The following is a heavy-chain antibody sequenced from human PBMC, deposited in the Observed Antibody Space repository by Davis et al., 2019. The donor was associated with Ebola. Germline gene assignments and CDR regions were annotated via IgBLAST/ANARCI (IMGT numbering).Heavy chain of an antibody. CDR2: ISSSSSYT. Sequence: PGGSLRLSCAASGFTFSDYYMSWIRQAPGKGLEWVSYISSSSSYTNYADSVKGRFTISRDNAKNSLYLQMNSLRAEDTAVYYCARVRDCISTSCYYYYYYGTDVWGQGTTVTVSS. J-gene: IGHJ6*02. D-gene: IGHD2-2*01. CDR3: ARVRDCISTSCYYYYYYGTDV. CDR1: GFTFSDYY. V-gene: IGHV3-11*06.